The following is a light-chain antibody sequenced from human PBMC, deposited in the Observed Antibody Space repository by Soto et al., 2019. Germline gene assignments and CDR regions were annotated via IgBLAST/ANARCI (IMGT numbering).Light chain of an antibody. CDR3: QQYASAPLT. CDR1: LTVTNNY. CDR2: DAS. Sequence: EIVLTHSPDTLSLSPGERATLSCRASLTVTNNYLAWYQQKAGQAPRLVIYDASTRATGIPDRFSASGSGTDFTLTISRLAPEDFAVYFCQQYASAPLTFGQGTKVEVK. V-gene: IGKV3-20*01. J-gene: IGKJ1*01.